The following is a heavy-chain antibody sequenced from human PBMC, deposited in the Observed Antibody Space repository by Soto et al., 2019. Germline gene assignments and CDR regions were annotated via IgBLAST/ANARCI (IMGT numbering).Heavy chain of an antibody. Sequence: GGSLRLSCAASGFTFSSYGMHWVRQAPGKGLEWVAVISYDGSNKYYADSVKGRFTISRDNSKNTLFLQMNSLRAEDTAVYYCAKGGYSSTWSYNWFDPWGQGTLVTVSS. CDR3: AKGGYSSTWSYNWFDP. CDR2: ISYDGSNK. J-gene: IGHJ5*02. CDR1: GFTFSSYG. V-gene: IGHV3-30*18. D-gene: IGHD6-13*01.